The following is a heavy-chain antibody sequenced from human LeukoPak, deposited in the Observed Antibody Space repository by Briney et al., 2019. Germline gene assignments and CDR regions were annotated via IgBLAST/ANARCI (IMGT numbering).Heavy chain of an antibody. Sequence: PSETLSLTCTVSGGSISSYYWSWIRQPPGKGLEWIGYIYYSGSTNYNPSLKSGVTISADTSKRQFSLKLRSVTAADTAVYYCATVSSSGWSHIDYWGQGTLVTVSS. V-gene: IGHV4-59*01. CDR2: IYYSGST. CDR1: GGSISSYY. CDR3: ATVSSSGWSHIDY. D-gene: IGHD6-19*01. J-gene: IGHJ4*02.